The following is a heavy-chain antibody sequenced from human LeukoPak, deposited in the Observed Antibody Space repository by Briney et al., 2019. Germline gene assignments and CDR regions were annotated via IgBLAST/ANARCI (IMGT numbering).Heavy chain of an antibody. CDR2: IIPIFGTA. CDR1: GGTFSSYA. D-gene: IGHD3-3*01. V-gene: IGHV1-69*05. CDR3: ARCGGVVPSDYYYMDV. J-gene: IGHJ6*03. Sequence: ASVKVSCKASGGTFSSYAISWVRQAPGQGLEWMGGIIPIFGTANYAQKFQGRVTITTDESTSTAYMELSSLRSEDTAVYYCARCGGVVPSDYYYMDVWGKGTTVTVSS.